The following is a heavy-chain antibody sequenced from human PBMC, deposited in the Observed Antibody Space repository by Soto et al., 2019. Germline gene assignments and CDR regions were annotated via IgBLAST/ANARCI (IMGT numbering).Heavy chain of an antibody. V-gene: IGHV1-69*13. J-gene: IGHJ4*02. D-gene: IGHD3-22*01. Sequence: SVKVSCKASGGTFSSYAISWVRQAPGQGLEWMGGIIPIFGTANYAQKFQGRVTITADESTSTAYMELSSLRSEDTAVYYCATYYDSSGYYRLVWDYWGQGTLVTVSS. CDR1: GGTFSSYA. CDR2: IIPIFGTA. CDR3: ATYYDSSGYYRLVWDY.